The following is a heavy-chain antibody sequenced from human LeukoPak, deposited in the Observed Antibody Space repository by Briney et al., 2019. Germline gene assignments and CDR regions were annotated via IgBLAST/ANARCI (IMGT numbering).Heavy chain of an antibody. V-gene: IGHV1-46*01. CDR3: ARASLGRTAYNWFDP. J-gene: IGHJ5*02. D-gene: IGHD1-26*01. Sequence: PGGSLRLSCAASGFTFSSYGMHWVRQAPGQGPEWMGVISPSGGSTTYAQKFQGRVTLTRDMSTSTDYLELSSLRSEDTAVYYCARASLGRTAYNWFDPWGQGTLVTVSS. CDR1: GFTFSSYG. CDR2: ISPSGGST.